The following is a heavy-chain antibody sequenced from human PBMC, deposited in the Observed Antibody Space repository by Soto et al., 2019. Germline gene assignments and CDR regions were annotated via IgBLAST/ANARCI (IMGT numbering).Heavy chain of an antibody. V-gene: IGHV1-8*01. Sequence: QVQLVQSGAEVKKPGASVKVSCKASGYTFTSYDINWVRQATGQGLEWMGWMNPNSGNTGYAQKFQGRVTMTRNNSISTAYMELSSLRSEDTAVYYCARVLRGKTTVVMGYWGQGTLVTVSS. CDR1: GYTFTSYD. D-gene: IGHD4-17*01. CDR3: ARVLRGKTTVVMGY. CDR2: MNPNSGNT. J-gene: IGHJ4*02.